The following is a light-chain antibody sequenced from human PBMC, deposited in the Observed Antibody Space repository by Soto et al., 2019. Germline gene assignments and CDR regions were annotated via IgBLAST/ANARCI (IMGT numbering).Light chain of an antibody. Sequence: AIQLTQSPSSLSASVGDRVTITSRASQGISSALAWYQQKPRTAPKLRIYDASSLESGVPSRFSGSGSGTDFTLTISSLQPEDFATYYCQQFNSTFSFGPGTKVDIK. J-gene: IGKJ3*01. V-gene: IGKV1-13*02. CDR3: QQFNSTFS. CDR1: QGISSA. CDR2: DAS.